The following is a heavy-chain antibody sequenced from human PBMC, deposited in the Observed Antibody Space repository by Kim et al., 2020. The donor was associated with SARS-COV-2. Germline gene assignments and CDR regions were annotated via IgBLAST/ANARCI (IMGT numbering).Heavy chain of an antibody. CDR1: ASKFNSYT. CDR3: ARAATSPTAPYYFGMDI. CDR2: ITPLFGSV. V-gene: IGHV1-69*06. Sequence: SVKVSCKSSASKFNSYTYTWVRQAPGRGLEWMGGITPLFGSVDYAQKFQDRVTITADTNTGSVYLDVSTLTSEDTAVYYCARAATSPTAPYYFGMDIWGPGTTVTVSS. J-gene: IGHJ6*02.